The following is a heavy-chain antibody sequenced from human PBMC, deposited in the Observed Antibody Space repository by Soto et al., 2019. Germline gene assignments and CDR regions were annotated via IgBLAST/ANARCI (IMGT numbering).Heavy chain of an antibody. V-gene: IGHV3-33*01. CDR1: GFTFSSYG. CDR3: ARDSGRGSGWYLFDY. J-gene: IGHJ4*02. Sequence: QVQLVESGGGVVQPGRSLRLSCAASGFTFSSYGMHWVRQAPGKGLEWVAVIWYDGSNKYYADSVKGRFTISRDNSKNTRYLQMNSLRAEDTAVYYCARDSGRGSGWYLFDYWGQGTLVTVSS. CDR2: IWYDGSNK. D-gene: IGHD6-19*01.